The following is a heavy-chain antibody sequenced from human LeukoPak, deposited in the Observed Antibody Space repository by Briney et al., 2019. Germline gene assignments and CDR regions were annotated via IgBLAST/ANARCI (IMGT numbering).Heavy chain of an antibody. Sequence: SETLSLTCTVSGGSISSSSYYWGWIRQPPGKGLEWIGSIYYSGSTYYNPSLKSRVTISVDTSKNQFSLKLSSVTAADTAVYYCARRTVAGTHNCWGQGTLVTVSS. CDR1: GGSISSSSYY. D-gene: IGHD6-19*01. CDR3: ARRTVAGTHNC. V-gene: IGHV4-39*01. J-gene: IGHJ4*02. CDR2: IYYSGST.